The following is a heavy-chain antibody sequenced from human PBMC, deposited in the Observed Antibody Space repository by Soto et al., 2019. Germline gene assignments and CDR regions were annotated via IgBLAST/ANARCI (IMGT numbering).Heavy chain of an antibody. CDR1: GYNFIDYY. V-gene: IGHV1-2*02. Sequence: ASVKVSCKASGYNFIDYYMHWVRQAPGQGFEWMGRISPKSGGTNYAQKFEGRVTMTWDTSLNTAYMELTSLISEDTAVYYCARPPGYISDWYYFDLWGQGTLVTVSS. J-gene: IGHJ4*02. CDR3: ARPPGYISDWYYFDL. D-gene: IGHD3-9*01. CDR2: ISPKSGGT.